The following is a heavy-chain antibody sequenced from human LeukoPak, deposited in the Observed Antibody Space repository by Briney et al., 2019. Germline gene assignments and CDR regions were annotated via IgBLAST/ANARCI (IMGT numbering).Heavy chain of an antibody. CDR3: ARGRSGYGPFDAFDI. V-gene: IGHV3-23*01. D-gene: IGHD5-18*01. CDR2: ISGSGGNT. Sequence: SGGSLRLSCTASGYTFSSYAMTWVRQAPGKGLEWVSAISGSGGNTYYADSVKGRFAASRGNSKNTLYLQMNSLRAEDTAVYYCARGRSGYGPFDAFDIWGQGTWVTVSS. CDR1: GYTFSSYA. J-gene: IGHJ3*02.